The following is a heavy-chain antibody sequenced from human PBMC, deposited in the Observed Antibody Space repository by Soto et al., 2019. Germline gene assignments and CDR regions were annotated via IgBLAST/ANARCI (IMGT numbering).Heavy chain of an antibody. CDR3: ARGRPSCSGGSCVVGYFDY. CDR2: INHSGST. D-gene: IGHD2-15*01. J-gene: IGHJ4*02. Sequence: QVQLKQWGAGLLKPSDTLSLTCAVYDGSVSGYYWRWIRQPPRKGLEWIGEINHSGSTNYNPSLKSRVTISVDTSKNEFSLNLSSVTAADTAVYYCARGRPSCSGGSCVVGYFDYWGQGTLVNVSS. V-gene: IGHV4-34*01. CDR1: DGSVSGYY.